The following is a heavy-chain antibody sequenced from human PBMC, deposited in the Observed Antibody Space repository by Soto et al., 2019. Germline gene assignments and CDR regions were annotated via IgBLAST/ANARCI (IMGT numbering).Heavy chain of an antibody. CDR3: ARDRAVAGLYYYGMDV. J-gene: IGHJ6*02. D-gene: IGHD6-19*01. V-gene: IGHV3-21*01. CDR2: ISSSSSYI. Sequence: EVQLVESGGGLVKPGGSLRLSCAAFGFTFSSYSMNWVRQAPGKGLEWVSSISSSSSYIYYADSVKGRFTISRDNAKNSLYLQMNSLRAEDTAVYYCARDRAVAGLYYYGMDVWGQGTTVTVSS. CDR1: GFTFSSYS.